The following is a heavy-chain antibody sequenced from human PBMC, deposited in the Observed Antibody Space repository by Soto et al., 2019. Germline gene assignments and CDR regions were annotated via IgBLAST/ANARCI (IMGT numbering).Heavy chain of an antibody. D-gene: IGHD3-10*02. CDR1: GYSFTSYC. CDR3: ARRGAMFPAYYYGMDV. J-gene: IGHJ6*04. V-gene: IGHV5-51*01. Sequence: GESLKISCKGSGYSFTSYCIGWVRQMPAKALEWMGSSYPGDSDTRYSPSFQGQVTISSDNSISTAYLQWRSLKASDTAMYYCARRGAMFPAYYYGMDVWGKGTTVTVSS. CDR2: SYPGDSDT.